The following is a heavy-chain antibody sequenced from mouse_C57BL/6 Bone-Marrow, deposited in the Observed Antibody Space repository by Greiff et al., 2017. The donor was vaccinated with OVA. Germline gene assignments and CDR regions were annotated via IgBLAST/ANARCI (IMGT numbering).Heavy chain of an antibody. CDR3: ARDYYGIYYFDY. D-gene: IGHD1-1*01. V-gene: IGHV5-4*01. CDR2: ISDGGSYT. CDR1: GFTFSSYA. J-gene: IGHJ2*01. Sequence: EVQRLQSGGGLVKPGGSLKLSCAASGFTFSSYAMSWVRQTPEQRLEWVATISDGGSYTEYPDNVKGRFTISGDKANNKLYLQLSHLKSEDTAVYYCARDYYGIYYFDYWGQGTTLTVSS.